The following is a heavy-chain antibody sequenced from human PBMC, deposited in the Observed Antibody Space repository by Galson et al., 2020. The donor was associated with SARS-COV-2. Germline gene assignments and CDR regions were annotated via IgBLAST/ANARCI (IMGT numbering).Heavy chain of an antibody. CDR2: IYYSGGP. Sequence: SETLSLTCSVSGGSINIESYCWAWIRQPPGKGLDWIASIYYSGGPYYKPSLKSRVTVSGDTSKNQLSLKLTSVTAADTAVYYCARHRVGMALQPYFDSWGQGILVTVSS. CDR1: GGSINIESYC. CDR3: ARHRVGMALQPYFDS. J-gene: IGHJ4*02. V-gene: IGHV4-39*01. D-gene: IGHD3-3*01.